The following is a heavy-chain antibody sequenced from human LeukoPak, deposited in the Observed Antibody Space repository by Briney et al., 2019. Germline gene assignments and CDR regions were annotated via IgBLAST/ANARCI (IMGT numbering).Heavy chain of an antibody. CDR1: GLSFSNYG. J-gene: IGHJ5*02. D-gene: IGHD3-10*01. CDR3: AKVDGQFVGP. V-gene: IGHV3-30*02. CDR2: IRNDGSNK. Sequence: GGSLRLSCAASGLSFSNYGMNWVRQAPGKGLEWVTLIRNDGSNKYYADSVKGRFIISRDNSKNTLYLQMNSLRPEDTAVYYCAKVDGQFVGPWGQGTLVIVSS.